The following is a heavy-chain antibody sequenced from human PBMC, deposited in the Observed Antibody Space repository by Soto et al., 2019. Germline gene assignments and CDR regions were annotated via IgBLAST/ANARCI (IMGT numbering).Heavy chain of an antibody. CDR2: VSAYNGNT. J-gene: IGHJ5*02. D-gene: IGHD3-10*01. CDR3: ARGVGSGSYYNQYNWFDP. CDR1: GYTFTSYA. V-gene: IGHV1-18*01. Sequence: GASVKVSCKASGYTFTSYAMHWVRQAPGQGLEWMGWVSAYNGNTHYEQKLQGRVTLTTDTSTSTAYMELRSLRSDDTAVYYCARGVGSGSYYNQYNWFDPWGQGTLVTV.